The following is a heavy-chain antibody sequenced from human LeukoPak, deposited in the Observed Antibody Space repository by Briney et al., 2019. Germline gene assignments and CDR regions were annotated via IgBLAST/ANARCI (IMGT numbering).Heavy chain of an antibody. D-gene: IGHD6-13*01. V-gene: IGHV4-34*01. CDR3: ARGGARGIAAAGSLDY. CDR1: GASFSGYY. CDR2: INHSGTI. Sequence: PSKTLSLTCAVYGASFSGYYWTWIRQPPGKGLEWIGEINHSGTINYNPSLKSRVSISVDTSKKQFSLKLNSVTAADTAVYYCARGGARGIAAAGSLDYWGQGTLVTVSS. J-gene: IGHJ4*02.